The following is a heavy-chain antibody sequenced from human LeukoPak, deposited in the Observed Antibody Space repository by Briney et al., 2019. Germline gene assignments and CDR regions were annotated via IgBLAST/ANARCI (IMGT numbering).Heavy chain of an antibody. V-gene: IGHV4-34*01. CDR3: ARGAPGY. J-gene: IGHJ4*02. Sequence: SETLSLTCAVYGGSFSGYYWSWIRQPPGKGLEWFGEMNHSGSTDYNPSLKSRVTMSVDTSMNQFSLNLNSVTAADTAVYYCARGAPGYWGQGTLVTVSS. CDR2: MNHSGST. CDR1: GGSFSGYY.